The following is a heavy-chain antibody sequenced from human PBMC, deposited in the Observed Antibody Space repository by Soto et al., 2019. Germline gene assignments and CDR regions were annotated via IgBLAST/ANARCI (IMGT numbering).Heavy chain of an antibody. CDR3: ARDRGARNHGYGLDV. J-gene: IGHJ6*02. V-gene: IGHV4-61*01. CDR1: GGSVNSDNYY. Sequence: QVQLQESGPGLVKPSETLSLTCTVSGGSVNSDNYYWTWIRQPPGKGLEWIGNVYFIGTTIYNPSLNSRVTISVDTSKNQFSLRLTSVTAADTAVYYCARDRGARNHGYGLDVWGQGPRSPSP. CDR2: VYFIGTT. D-gene: IGHD3-10*01.